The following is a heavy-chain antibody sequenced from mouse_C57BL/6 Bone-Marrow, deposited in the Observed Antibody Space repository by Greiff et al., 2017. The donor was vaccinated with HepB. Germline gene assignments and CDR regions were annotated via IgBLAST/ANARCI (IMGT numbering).Heavy chain of an antibody. V-gene: IGHV5-4*01. Sequence: EVQVVESGGGLVKPGGSLKLSCAASGFTFSSYAMSWVRQTPEKRLEWVATISDGGSYTYYPDNVKGRFTISRDNAKNNLYLQMSHLKSEDTAMYYCARAGDYPDYWGQGTTLTVSS. CDR2: ISDGGSYT. CDR3: ARAGDYPDY. J-gene: IGHJ2*01. D-gene: IGHD2-4*01. CDR1: GFTFSSYA.